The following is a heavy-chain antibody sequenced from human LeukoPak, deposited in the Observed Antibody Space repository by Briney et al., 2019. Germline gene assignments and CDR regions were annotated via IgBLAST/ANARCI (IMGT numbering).Heavy chain of an antibody. Sequence: PGGSLRLSCAASGFTFSDYYMTWFRQAPGKGLEWVAYINNRSSHTNYADPVKGRFTISRDNAKNSMYLQMHSLRVADTAVYYCARVFGEDGYNSLSLLSWGQGTLVTVSS. V-gene: IGHV3-11*06. J-gene: IGHJ5*02. CDR3: ARVFGEDGYNSLSLLS. CDR2: INNRSSHT. D-gene: IGHD5-24*01. CDR1: GFTFSDYY.